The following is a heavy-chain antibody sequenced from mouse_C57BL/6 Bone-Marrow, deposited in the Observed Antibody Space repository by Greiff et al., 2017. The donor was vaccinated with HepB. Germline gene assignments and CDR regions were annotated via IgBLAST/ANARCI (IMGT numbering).Heavy chain of an antibody. J-gene: IGHJ3*01. CDR2: IHPNSGST. CDR1: GYTFTSYW. D-gene: IGHD2-4*01. Sequence: VKLQQPGAELVKPGASVKLSCKASGYTFTSYWMHWVKQRPGQGLEWIGMIHPNSGSTNYNEKFKSKATLTVDKSSSTAYMQLSSLTSEDSAVYYCARWEVYYDYDRRPAWFAYWGQGTLVTVSA. CDR3: ARWEVYYDYDRRPAWFAY. V-gene: IGHV1-64*01.